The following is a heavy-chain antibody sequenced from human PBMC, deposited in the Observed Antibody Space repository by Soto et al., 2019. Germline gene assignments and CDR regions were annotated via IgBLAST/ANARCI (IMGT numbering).Heavy chain of an antibody. D-gene: IGHD2-21*02. J-gene: IGHJ4*02. CDR3: ARVGRGGDHYFEY. Sequence: GWSLRLSCAASGFTVSSNYMSWVRQAPGKGQEWVSVIYSGGSTYYADSVKGRFTISRDNSKNTLYLQMNSLRAEDTAVYYCARVGRGGDHYFEYWGQGTLVTVS. CDR1: GFTVSSNY. V-gene: IGHV3-53*01. CDR2: IYSGGST.